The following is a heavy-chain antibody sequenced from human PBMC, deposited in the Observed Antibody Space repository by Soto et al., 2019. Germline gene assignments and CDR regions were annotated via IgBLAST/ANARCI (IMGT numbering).Heavy chain of an antibody. V-gene: IGHV3-23*01. CDR1: GFPFSTYP. J-gene: IGHJ6*02. CDR2: ISGSGIST. Sequence: EVELMESGGGLVQPGGSLRLSCAASGFPFSTYPMNWVRQVPGKGLEWVSGISGSGISTFYADSVKGRFTISRDNSKNTVYLQMNRLRAEDTALYYCVKLPVTTASYYYFGMDVWGQGTTVTFSS. D-gene: IGHD4-4*01. CDR3: VKLPVTTASYYYFGMDV.